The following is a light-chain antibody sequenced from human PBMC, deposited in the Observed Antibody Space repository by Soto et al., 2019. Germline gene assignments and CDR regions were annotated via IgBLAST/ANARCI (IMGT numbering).Light chain of an antibody. J-gene: IGKJ1*01. CDR2: LGS. Sequence: DVVMTQSPLSLSVTPGEPASVPCRSSQSLLHSNGFNYLDWYLQKPGQSPQLLIYLGSNRASGVPDRFSGSGSGTDFTLKISRVEAEDVGVYYCMQPLQTPWTFGQGTKVDIK. CDR1: QSLLHSNGFNY. V-gene: IGKV2-28*01. CDR3: MQPLQTPWT.